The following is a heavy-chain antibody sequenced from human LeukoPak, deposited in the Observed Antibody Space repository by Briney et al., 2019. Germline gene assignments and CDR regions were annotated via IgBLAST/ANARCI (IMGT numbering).Heavy chain of an antibody. D-gene: IGHD6-6*01. CDR3: ARTLEYRWTRDAFDI. CDR2: ISNSGTT. V-gene: IGHV4-4*07. Sequence: SETLSLTCTVSGGSISSYYWSWIRQPAGKGLEWIGRISNSGTTNYNPSLKSRDSMSVATSKNQFSLKLSSVTAADTAVYYCARTLEYRWTRDAFDIWGQGTMVTVSS. J-gene: IGHJ3*02. CDR1: GGSISSYY.